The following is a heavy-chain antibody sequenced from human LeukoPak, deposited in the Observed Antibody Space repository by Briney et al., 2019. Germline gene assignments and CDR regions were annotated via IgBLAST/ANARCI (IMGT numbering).Heavy chain of an antibody. CDR3: ARGPSYYSGSGSYFDAFDI. Sequence: PSETLSLTCTVSGGPISSFYWRWIRQPPGKGLEWMGYIYYSESTNYNLSLKSRVTISVDTSKNQFSLKLSSVTAADTAVYYRARGPSYYSGSGSYFDAFDIWGQGTMVTVSS. V-gene: IGHV4-59*13. J-gene: IGHJ3*02. CDR1: GGPISSFY. CDR2: IYYSEST. D-gene: IGHD3-10*01.